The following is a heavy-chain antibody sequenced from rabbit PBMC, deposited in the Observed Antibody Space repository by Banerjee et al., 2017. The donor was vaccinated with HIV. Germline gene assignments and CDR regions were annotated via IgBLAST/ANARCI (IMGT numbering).Heavy chain of an antibody. CDR1: GFSFNNKYV. V-gene: IGHV1S45*01. Sequence: QEQLEESGGDLVKPEGSLTLTCTASGFSFNNKYVMCWVRQAPGKGLEWIGAIYAGKGITDYASWVNGRFTISSDNAQNTVDLQMNSLTAADTATYFCARWGSYGSPLWGQGTLVTVS. CDR2: IYAGKGIT. CDR3: ARWGSYGSPL. D-gene: IGHD5-1*01. J-gene: IGHJ4*01.